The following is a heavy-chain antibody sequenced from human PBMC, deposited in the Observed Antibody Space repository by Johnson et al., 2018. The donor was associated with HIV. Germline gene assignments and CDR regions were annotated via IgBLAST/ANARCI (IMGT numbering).Heavy chain of an antibody. CDR1: GFTFSSYW. J-gene: IGHJ3*02. CDR2: IKQDGSEK. CDR3: VCLRVSLSAFDI. D-gene: IGHD2-21*01. Sequence: MQLVESGGGLVQPGGSLRLSCAASGFTFSSYWMSWVRQAPGKGLEWVANIKQDGSEKYYVDSVKGRFTISRDNAKNSLYLQMNSLRAEDTAVYSCVCLRVSLSAFDIWGQGTMVTVSS. V-gene: IGHV3-7*01.